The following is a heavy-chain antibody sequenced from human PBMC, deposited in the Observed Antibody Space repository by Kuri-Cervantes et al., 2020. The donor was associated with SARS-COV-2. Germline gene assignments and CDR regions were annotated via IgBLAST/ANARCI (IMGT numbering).Heavy chain of an antibody. CDR1: GFTFSSYW. CDR3: ARRDYDFWSGYAWFDP. CDR2: IKQDGSEK. D-gene: IGHD3-3*01. J-gene: IGHJ5*02. Sequence: GESLKISCAASGFTFSSYWMSWVRQAPGKGLEWVANIKQDGSEKYYVDSVKGRFTISRDNAKNSLYLQMNSLRAEDTAVYYCARRDYDFWSGYAWFDPWGQGTLVTVSS. V-gene: IGHV3-7*01.